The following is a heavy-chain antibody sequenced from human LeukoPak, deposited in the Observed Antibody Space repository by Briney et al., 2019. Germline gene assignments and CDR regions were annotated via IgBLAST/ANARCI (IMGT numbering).Heavy chain of an antibody. CDR1: GGSISSGGYY. V-gene: IGHV4-31*03. CDR3: ARHGDSSGSYSNFDY. CDR2: IYYSGCT. J-gene: IGHJ4*02. D-gene: IGHD3-22*01. Sequence: SQTLSLTCTVSGGSISSGGYYGSWIRQHPGKGLEWIGYIYYSGCTYYNPSLKSRVTISVDTSKNQFSLKLSSVTAADMAVYYCARHGDSSGSYSNFDYWGQGTLVTVSS.